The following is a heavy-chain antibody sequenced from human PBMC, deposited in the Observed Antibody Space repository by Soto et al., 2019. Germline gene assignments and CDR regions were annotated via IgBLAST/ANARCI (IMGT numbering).Heavy chain of an antibody. J-gene: IGHJ4*02. Sequence: GGSLRLSCAASGFTFSSYAMSWVRQAPGKGLEWVSAISGSGGSTYYADSVRGRFTVSRDNSKNTLYLQMNSLRDEDTAVYYCAKFGASGSYFQFDHWGPGTLVTVS. CDR1: GFTFSSYA. V-gene: IGHV3-23*01. D-gene: IGHD3-10*01. CDR3: AKFGASGSYFQFDH. CDR2: ISGSGGST.